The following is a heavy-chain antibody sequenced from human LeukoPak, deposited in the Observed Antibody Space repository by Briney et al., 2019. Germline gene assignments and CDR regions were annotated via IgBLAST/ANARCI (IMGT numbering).Heavy chain of an antibody. CDR3: ARGKNKHDSSGYYLTDAFDI. V-gene: IGHV4-61*02. Sequence: PSETLSLTCTVSGGSISTSSYYWSWIRQPAGKGLEWIGRIYTSGSTNYNPSLKSRVTMSVDTSKNQFSLKLSSVTAADTAVYYCARGKNKHDSSGYYLTDAFDIWGQGTMVTVSS. D-gene: IGHD3-22*01. J-gene: IGHJ3*02. CDR2: IYTSGST. CDR1: GGSISTSSYY.